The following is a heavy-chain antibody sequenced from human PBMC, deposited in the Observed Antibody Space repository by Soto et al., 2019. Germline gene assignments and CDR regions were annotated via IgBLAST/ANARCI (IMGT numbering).Heavy chain of an antibody. CDR3: ARDYALDGSGSYYWFDP. J-gene: IGHJ5*02. D-gene: IGHD3-10*01. V-gene: IGHV4-59*01. CDR1: GGSISSYY. Sequence: QVQLQESGPGLVKPSETLSLTCTVSGGSISSYYWSWIRQPPGKGLEWIGYIYYSGSNNYNPSLKRRVTISVDTSKNQFSLKLSSVTAADTAVYYCARDYALDGSGSYYWFDPWGQGTLVTVSS. CDR2: IYYSGSN.